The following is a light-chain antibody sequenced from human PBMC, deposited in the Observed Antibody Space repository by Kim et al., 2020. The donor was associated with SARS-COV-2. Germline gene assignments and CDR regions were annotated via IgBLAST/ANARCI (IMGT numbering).Light chain of an antibody. J-gene: IGLJ2*01. Sequence: NFMLTQPHSVSESPGKTVTISCTGSSGSIATNYVQWYQQRPGSAPTTVIYEDNQSPSGVPDRFSGSIDRSANSASLTISGLKTEDVADYYCQSYDSSNHVVFGGGTQLTVL. CDR3: QSYDSSNHVV. CDR1: SGSIATNY. CDR2: EDN. V-gene: IGLV6-57*02.